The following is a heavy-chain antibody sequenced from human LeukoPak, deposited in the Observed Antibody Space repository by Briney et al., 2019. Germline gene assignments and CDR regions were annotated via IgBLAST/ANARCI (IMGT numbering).Heavy chain of an antibody. Sequence: GGSLRLSCAASGFALDDYAMHWVRQVPGKGLEWISGMSADGTMIYYGDSMRGRFTISRDNSRNSVSLQVKSLRVEDTGFYYCARDAGRCRGGYCYAPRHFDLWGQGTLLTVS. CDR3: ARDAGRCRGGYCYAPRHFDL. CDR1: GFALDDYA. D-gene: IGHD2-21*02. V-gene: IGHV3-43*02. J-gene: IGHJ4*02. CDR2: MSADGTMI.